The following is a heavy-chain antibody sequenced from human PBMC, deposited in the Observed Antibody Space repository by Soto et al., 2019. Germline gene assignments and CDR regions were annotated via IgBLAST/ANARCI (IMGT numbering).Heavy chain of an antibody. Sequence: GGSLRLSCAASGFTFSDYYMNWVRQAPGKGLEWVSSISSSSTIYYADSVKGRFTISRDNAKNSLYLQMNSLRAEDTAVYYCARAGLVVVVDANPYYYYGMDVWGQGTTVTVSS. D-gene: IGHD2-15*01. CDR3: ARAGLVVVVDANPYYYYGMDV. CDR1: GFTFSDYY. J-gene: IGHJ6*02. V-gene: IGHV3-11*04. CDR2: ISSSSTI.